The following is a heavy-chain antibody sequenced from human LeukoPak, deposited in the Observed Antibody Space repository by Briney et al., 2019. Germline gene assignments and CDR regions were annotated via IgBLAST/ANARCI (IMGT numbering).Heavy chain of an antibody. V-gene: IGHV1-8*03. D-gene: IGHD3-3*01. CDR1: GYTFTGYY. CDR3: ARALGTYYDFWSGPNYYMDV. CDR2: MNPNSGNT. Sequence: ASVKVSCKASGYTFTGYYMHWVRQAPGQGLEWMGWMNPNSGNTGYAQKFQGRVTITRNTSISTAYMELSSLRSEDTAVYYCARALGTYYDFWSGPNYYMDVWGKGTTVTVSS. J-gene: IGHJ6*03.